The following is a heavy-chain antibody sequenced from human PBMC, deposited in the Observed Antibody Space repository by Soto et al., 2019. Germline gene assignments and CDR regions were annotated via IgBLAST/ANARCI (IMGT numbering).Heavy chain of an antibody. CDR3: EDGIRATVPVSAFLLNRSSDL. J-gene: IGHJ2*01. D-gene: IGHD1-26*01. V-gene: IGHV3-23*01. CDR2: ISNTGGST. Sequence: APGKRLEWVATISNTGGSTYYADSVKGRFTISRDNSKNPLYLQMNSLRVVVTFFFQAEDGIRATVPVSAFLLNRSSDL.